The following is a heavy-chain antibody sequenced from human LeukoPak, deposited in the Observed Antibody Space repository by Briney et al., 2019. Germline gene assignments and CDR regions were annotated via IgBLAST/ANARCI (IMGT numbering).Heavy chain of an antibody. J-gene: IGHJ3*02. CDR1: GFTFRNYA. D-gene: IGHD5-24*01. CDR3: ARGDFRWEMATTIAFDI. V-gene: IGHV3-30*04. CDR2: ISYAGSNE. Sequence: GGSLRLSCAPSGFTFRNYAMHWVPQAPGKGLEWVAVISYAGSNEHYADSVKGRFTISRDNSKNTLFLQMNSLRAEDTAVYYCARGDFRWEMATTIAFDIWGQGTMVTVSS.